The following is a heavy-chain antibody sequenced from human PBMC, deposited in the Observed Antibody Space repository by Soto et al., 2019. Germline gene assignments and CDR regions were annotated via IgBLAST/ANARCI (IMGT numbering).Heavy chain of an antibody. V-gene: IGHV4-31*03. CDR1: GGSISSGGYY. D-gene: IGHD5-18*01. CDR2: IYYSGST. CDR3: ARGNTAMVLYYFDY. J-gene: IGHJ4*02. Sequence: PSETLSLTCTFSGGSISSGGYYWSWIRQHPGKGLEWIGYIYYSGSTYYNPSLKSRVTISVDTSKNQFSLKLSSVTAADTAVYYCARGNTAMVLYYFDYWGQGTLVTVSS.